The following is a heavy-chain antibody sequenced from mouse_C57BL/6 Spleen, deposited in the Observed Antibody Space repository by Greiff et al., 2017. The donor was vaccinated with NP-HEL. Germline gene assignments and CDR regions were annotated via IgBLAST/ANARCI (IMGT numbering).Heavy chain of an antibody. CDR3: AREGAPCSFAY. V-gene: IGHV2-2*01. Sequence: QVQLKQSGPGLVQPSQSLSITCTVSGFSLTSYGVHWVRQSPGKGLEWLGVIWSGGSTDYNAAFISRLSISKDNSKSQVFFKMNSLQADDTAIYYCAREGAPCSFAYWGQGTLVTVSA. J-gene: IGHJ3*01. CDR1: GFSLTSYG. CDR2: IWSGGST.